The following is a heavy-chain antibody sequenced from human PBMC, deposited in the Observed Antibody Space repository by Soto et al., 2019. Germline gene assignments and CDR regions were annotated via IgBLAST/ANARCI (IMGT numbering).Heavy chain of an antibody. CDR1: GVNVNYYW. D-gene: IGHD4-17*01. CDR3: SRAPHYGGYSGPAHE. CDR2: INGDGTTT. Sequence: EVQLVESGGGSLQPGGSLRLSCTVSGVNVNYYWMHWVRQAPGGSLVWVSGINGDGTTTVYADSVKGRFTISRDNAKNTVSLQVDSLRDEDTAVYYCSRAPHYGGYSGPAHEWGQGTLVTVSS. V-gene: IGHV3-74*01. J-gene: IGHJ4*02.